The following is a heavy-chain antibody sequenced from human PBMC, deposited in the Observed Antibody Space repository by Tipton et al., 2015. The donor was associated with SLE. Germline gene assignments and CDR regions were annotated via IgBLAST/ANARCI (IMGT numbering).Heavy chain of an antibody. V-gene: IGHV4-39*07. Sequence: LRLSCTVSGGSISSSSYYWGWIRQPPGKGLEWIGSIYYSGSTYYNPSLKSRVTISVDTSKNQFSLKLSSVTAADTAMYFCARGKDIVVARDAFDIWGQGTMVTVSS. CDR2: IYYSGST. D-gene: IGHD2-15*01. J-gene: IGHJ3*02. CDR3: ARGKDIVVARDAFDI. CDR1: GGSISSSSYY.